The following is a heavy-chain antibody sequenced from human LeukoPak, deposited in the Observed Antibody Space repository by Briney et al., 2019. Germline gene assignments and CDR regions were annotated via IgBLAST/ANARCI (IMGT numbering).Heavy chain of an antibody. Sequence: GGSLRLSCEASGFTFSSYSMSWVRQAPGKGLEWVAVISSGSSTIYYADSVKGRLTISRDNTKKTLWLQMNSLRADDTAVFYCARSEVGNAFDMWGQGTMVSVSS. CDR1: GFTFSSYS. J-gene: IGHJ3*02. D-gene: IGHD1-26*01. CDR2: ISSGSSTI. CDR3: ARSEVGNAFDM. V-gene: IGHV3-21*01.